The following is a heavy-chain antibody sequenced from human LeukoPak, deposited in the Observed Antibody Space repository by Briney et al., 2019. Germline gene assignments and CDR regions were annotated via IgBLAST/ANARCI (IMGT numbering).Heavy chain of an antibody. CDR3: TTSRHSSSWYYNDY. Sequence: GGSLRLSCVGSGFTFSGNSMNWVRQGPGRGLEWVSHISASSTIIHYADSVKGRRTISRDNANNSVFLQMNRLRVEDTAVYYCTTSRHSSSWYYNDYWGQGILVTVS. CDR1: GFTFSGNS. CDR2: ISASSTII. V-gene: IGHV3-48*04. D-gene: IGHD6-13*01. J-gene: IGHJ4*02.